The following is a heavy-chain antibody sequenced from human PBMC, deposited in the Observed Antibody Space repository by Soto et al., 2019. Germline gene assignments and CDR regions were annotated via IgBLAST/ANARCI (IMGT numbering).Heavy chain of an antibody. CDR2: INAANGDT. J-gene: IGHJ5*02. Sequence: SVKVSCPASGYTFTSYGIHWVRQAPGQRLEWMGWINAANGDTKYSPKFQGRVTITRDTSASTAYMELSSLRSEDTAVYYCVRRNVSATGIDWFDPWGQRTLVTVSS. V-gene: IGHV1-3*01. CDR1: GYTFTSYG. CDR3: VRRNVSATGIDWFDP. D-gene: IGHD6-13*01.